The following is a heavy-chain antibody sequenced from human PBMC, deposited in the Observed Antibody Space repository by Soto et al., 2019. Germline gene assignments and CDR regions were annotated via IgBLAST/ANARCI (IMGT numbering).Heavy chain of an antibody. Sequence: SETLSLTCAVSGGSISSGGYSWSWIRQPPGKGLEWIGYIYHSGSTYYNPSLKSRVTISVDRSKNQFSLKLSSVTAADTAVYYCASEGIAAAGTSYFDYWGQGTLVTVSS. V-gene: IGHV4-30-2*01. CDR2: IYHSGST. CDR3: ASEGIAAAGTSYFDY. J-gene: IGHJ4*02. CDR1: GGSISSGGYS. D-gene: IGHD6-13*01.